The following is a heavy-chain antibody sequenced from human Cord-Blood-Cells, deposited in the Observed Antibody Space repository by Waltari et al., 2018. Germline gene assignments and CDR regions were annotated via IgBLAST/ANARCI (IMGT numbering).Heavy chain of an antibody. CDR1: GGSFSGYY. Sequence: QVQLQQWGAGLLKPSETLSLTCAVYGGSFSGYYWSWIRQPPGKGLEWIGEINHSGSTNYNPSLKSRVTISVDTSKNQFSLKLSSVTAADTAVYYCARDGVDTAMVDYWGQGTLVTVSS. CDR2: INHSGST. J-gene: IGHJ4*02. D-gene: IGHD5-18*01. CDR3: ARDGVDTAMVDY. V-gene: IGHV4-34*01.